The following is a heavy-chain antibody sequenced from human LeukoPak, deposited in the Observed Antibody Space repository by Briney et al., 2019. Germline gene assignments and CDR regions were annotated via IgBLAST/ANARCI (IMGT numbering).Heavy chain of an antibody. J-gene: IGHJ6*02. D-gene: IGHD4-17*01. CDR2: ISAYNGNT. CDR3: ASGDPNYYYYYGMDV. Sequence: GASVKVSCKASGYTFTSYGISWVRQAPGQGLEWMGWISAYNGNTNYAQKLQGRVTMTTDTSTSTAYMELRSLRSDDTAVYYCASGDPNYYYYYGMDVWGQGTTVTVSS. CDR1: GYTFTSYG. V-gene: IGHV1-18*01.